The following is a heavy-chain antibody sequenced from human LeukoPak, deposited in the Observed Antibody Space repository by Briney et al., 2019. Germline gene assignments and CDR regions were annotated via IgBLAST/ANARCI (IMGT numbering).Heavy chain of an antibody. CDR2: ISYDGSNK. Sequence: GRSLRLSCAASGFTFSSYGMHWVRQAPSKGLEWVAVISYDGSNKYYADSVKGRFTISRDNSKNTLYLQMNSLRAEDTAVYYCAKDQAGAVAAYYFDYWGQGTLVTVSS. J-gene: IGHJ4*02. CDR3: AKDQAGAVAAYYFDY. CDR1: GFTFSSYG. V-gene: IGHV3-30*18. D-gene: IGHD6-19*01.